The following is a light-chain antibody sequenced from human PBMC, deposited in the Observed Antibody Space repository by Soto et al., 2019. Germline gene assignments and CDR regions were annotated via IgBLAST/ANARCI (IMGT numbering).Light chain of an antibody. J-gene: IGKJ4*01. Sequence: DIQVTQSPPTLSASVGDRVTITCRASQTISTWMAWYQQKPGKAPKLLVYDASTLQSGVASRFSGSGSGTDFTFTISSLQPEDIATYYCQQYDNLPLTFGGGTKVDI. CDR3: QQYDNLPLT. CDR2: DAS. V-gene: IGKV1-5*01. CDR1: QTISTW.